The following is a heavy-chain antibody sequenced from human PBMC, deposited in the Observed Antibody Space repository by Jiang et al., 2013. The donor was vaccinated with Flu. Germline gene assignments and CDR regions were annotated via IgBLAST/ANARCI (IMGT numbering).Heavy chain of an antibody. CDR3: AKDLDPYYYDSSGFNDAFDI. V-gene: IGHV3-23*01. Sequence: SAISGSGGSTYYADSVKGRFTISRDNSKNTLYLQMNSLRAEDTAVYYCAKDLDPYYYDSSGFNDAFDIWGQGTMVTVSS. J-gene: IGHJ3*02. CDR2: ISGSGGST. D-gene: IGHD3-22*01.